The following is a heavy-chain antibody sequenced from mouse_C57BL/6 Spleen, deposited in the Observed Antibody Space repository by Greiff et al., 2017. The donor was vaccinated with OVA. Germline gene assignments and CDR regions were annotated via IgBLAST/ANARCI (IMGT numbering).Heavy chain of an antibody. CDR1: GYAFSSSW. CDR3: ARCYSLYQAYARDY. V-gene: IGHV1-82*01. Sequence: QVQLQESGPELVKPGASVKISCKASGYAFSSSWMNWVTQRPGQGLDWIGRIYPGDGDPNYNGKFQGKATLTAAKSSRTAYMHLSSLTSEDSAVYLCARCYSLYQAYARDYWGQGTSVTVSS. D-gene: IGHD2-12*01. J-gene: IGHJ4*01. CDR2: IYPGDGDP.